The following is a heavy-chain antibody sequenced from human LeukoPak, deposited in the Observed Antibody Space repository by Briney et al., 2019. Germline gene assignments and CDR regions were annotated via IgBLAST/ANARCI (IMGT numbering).Heavy chain of an antibody. V-gene: IGHV6-1*01. J-gene: IGHJ4*02. CDR1: GDSVSSINGA. D-gene: IGHD6-19*01. CDR3: ARDLGNTGWYTFDY. CDR2: TYYRSKWYD. Sequence: SQALSLTCAISGDSVSSINGAWNWIRQSPSRGLEWLGRTYYRSKWYDEYSVSMRGRITINPDTSMNQFSLHLLSVTPEDTAVYYCARDLGNTGWYTFDYWGQGTLVAVSS.